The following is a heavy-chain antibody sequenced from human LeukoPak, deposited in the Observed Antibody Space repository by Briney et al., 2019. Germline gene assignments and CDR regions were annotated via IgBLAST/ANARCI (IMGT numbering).Heavy chain of an antibody. V-gene: IGHV4-4*07. J-gene: IGHJ4*02. CDR3: ARDLGSYYGSGSYYNYFDY. CDR2: IYTSGST. Sequence: SETLSLTCTVSGGSISSYYWSWIRQPAGKGLEWIGRIYTSGSTNYNPSLKSQVTMSVDTSKNQLSLKLSSVTAADTAVYYCARDLGSYYGSGSYYNYFDYWGQGTLVTVSS. D-gene: IGHD3-10*01. CDR1: GGSISSYY.